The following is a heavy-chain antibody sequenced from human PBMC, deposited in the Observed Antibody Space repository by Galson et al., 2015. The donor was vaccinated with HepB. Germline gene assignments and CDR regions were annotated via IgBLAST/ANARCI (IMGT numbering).Heavy chain of an antibody. Sequence: SLRLSCAASGFTFSSYAMHWVRQAPGKGLEWVAVISYDGSNKYYADSVKGRFTISRDNSKNTLYLQMNSQRAEDTAVYYCARGRVYGMDVWGQGTTVTVSS. V-gene: IGHV3-30-3*01. J-gene: IGHJ6*02. CDR1: GFTFSSYA. CDR3: ARGRVYGMDV. CDR2: ISYDGSNK.